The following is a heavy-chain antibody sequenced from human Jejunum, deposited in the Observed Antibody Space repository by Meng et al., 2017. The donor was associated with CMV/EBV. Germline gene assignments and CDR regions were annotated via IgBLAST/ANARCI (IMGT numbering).Heavy chain of an antibody. Sequence: DPGSSCAHYWNLIPQPPGKGLELIRYILSIGGNYYHPSLKSRVTISLDTSRNQFSLKLTSVTAADTAVYYCARGMVSSSWTPDYWGQGTLVTISS. CDR3: ARGMVSSSWTPDY. J-gene: IGHJ4*02. CDR2: ILSIGGN. D-gene: IGHD6-13*01. V-gene: IGHV4-61*08. CDR1: DPGSSCAHY.